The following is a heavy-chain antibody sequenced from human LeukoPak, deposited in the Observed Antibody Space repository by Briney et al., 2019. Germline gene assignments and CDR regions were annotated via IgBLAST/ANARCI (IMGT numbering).Heavy chain of an antibody. D-gene: IGHD3-16*01. CDR1: GFTFSNYW. CDR2: TNSDGSST. Sequence: GGSLRLSCAASGFTFSNYWMHWVRQAPGKGLVWVSRTNSDGSSTIYADSVKGRFTISRDNAKNTLYLQMNSLRAEDTAVYYCVREYYGAFDHWGQGTLVTVSS. V-gene: IGHV3-74*01. J-gene: IGHJ4*02. CDR3: VREYYGAFDH.